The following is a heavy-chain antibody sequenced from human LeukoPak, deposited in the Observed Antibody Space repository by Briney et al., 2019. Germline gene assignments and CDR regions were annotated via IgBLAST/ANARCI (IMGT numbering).Heavy chain of an antibody. CDR1: GFTFSDYY. CDR2: ISSSGSTI. J-gene: IGHJ4*02. Sequence: PGGSLRLSCAASGFTFSDYYMSWIRQAPGKGLEWVSYISSSGSTIYYADSVKGRFTISRANAENSLYLQMNSLRAEDTAVYYCARDDSSWGTGYFDYWGQGTLVTVSS. V-gene: IGHV3-11*04. D-gene: IGHD6-13*01. CDR3: ARDDSSWGTGYFDY.